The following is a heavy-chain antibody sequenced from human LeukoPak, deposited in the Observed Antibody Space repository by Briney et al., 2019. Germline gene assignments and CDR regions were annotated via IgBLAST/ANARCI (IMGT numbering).Heavy chain of an antibody. CDR2: ISSSGSTI. V-gene: IGHV3-11*04. CDR1: GFTFSDYY. D-gene: IGHD4-23*01. Sequence: GGSLRPSCAASGFTFSDYYMSWIRQAPGKGLEWVSYISSSGSTIYYADSVKGRFTISRDNAKNSLYLQMNSLRAEDTAVYYCASALSSNSLFDYWGQGTLVTVSS. J-gene: IGHJ4*02. CDR3: ASALSSNSLFDY.